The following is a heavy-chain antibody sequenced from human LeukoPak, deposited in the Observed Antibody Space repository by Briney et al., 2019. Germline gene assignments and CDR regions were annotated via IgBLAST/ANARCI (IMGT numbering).Heavy chain of an antibody. Sequence: GGSLRLSCAASGFTFSSYSMNWVRQAPGKGLEWVSSISSSSSYIYYADSVKGRFTISRDNAKNSLYLQMNSLRAEDTAVYYCARDRNGGRYYFDYWGQGTLVTVSS. CDR2: ISSSSSYI. D-gene: IGHD2-8*01. CDR3: ARDRNGGRYYFDY. CDR1: GFTFSSYS. V-gene: IGHV3-21*01. J-gene: IGHJ4*02.